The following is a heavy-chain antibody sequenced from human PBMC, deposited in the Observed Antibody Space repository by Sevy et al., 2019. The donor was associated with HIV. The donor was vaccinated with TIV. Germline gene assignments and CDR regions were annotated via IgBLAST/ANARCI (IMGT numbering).Heavy chain of an antibody. J-gene: IGHJ4*02. CDR3: AKDVPDQSWYDDFWSGSPCFDY. CDR2: MSGRGGST. D-gene: IGHD3-3*01. CDR1: GFSFGTHA. V-gene: IGHV3-23*01. Sequence: GGSLRLSCAASGFSFGTHAMSWVRQAPGKGLEWVSGMSGRGGSTGYADSVKGRFTISRDNSKNTLFLQMNALRVDDTAVYYCAKDVPDQSWYDDFWSGSPCFDYWGRGILVTVSS.